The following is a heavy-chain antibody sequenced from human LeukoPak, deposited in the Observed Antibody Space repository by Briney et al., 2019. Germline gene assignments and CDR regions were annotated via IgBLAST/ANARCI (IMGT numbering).Heavy chain of an antibody. J-gene: IGHJ4*02. V-gene: IGHV3-66*01. CDR3: ARVTYYYGSTDY. D-gene: IGHD3-10*01. Sequence: GGSLRLSCAASGFTVSSNYMSWVRQAPGKGLEWVSVIYSGGSTYYADSVKGRFTISRDNSKNTLYLQMTSLRAEDTAVYYCARVTYYYGSTDYWGQGTLVTVSS. CDR1: GFTVSSNY. CDR2: IYSGGST.